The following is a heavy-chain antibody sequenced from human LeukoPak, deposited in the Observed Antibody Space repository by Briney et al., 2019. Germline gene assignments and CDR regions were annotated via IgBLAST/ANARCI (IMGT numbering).Heavy chain of an antibody. V-gene: IGHV3-15*01. J-gene: IGHJ4*02. Sequence: GGSLRLSCAASGFTFSSAWMTWARQAPGKGLEWVGRIFSKIDGGTTHYAAPVKGRFTISRDDSKNILYLQMNSVTTEDSAIYYCAIWNYSTFDYWGQGTLVTVSS. CDR3: AIWNYSTFDY. D-gene: IGHD1-7*01. CDR2: IFSKIDGGTT. CDR1: GFTFSSAW.